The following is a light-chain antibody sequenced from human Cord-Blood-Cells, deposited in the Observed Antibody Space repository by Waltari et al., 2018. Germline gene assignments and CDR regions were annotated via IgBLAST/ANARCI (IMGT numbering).Light chain of an antibody. Sequence: DIVMTQSPDSLAVSLGERATINCNSSQSDLYSANNKNYLAWYQQKPGQPPKLLIYGASTRESGVPERFSGSGSGTDFTLTISSLQAEDVAVYYCQQYYSTPLTFGGGTKVEIK. CDR3: QQYYSTPLT. J-gene: IGKJ4*01. V-gene: IGKV4-1*01. CDR2: GAS. CDR1: QSDLYSANNKNY.